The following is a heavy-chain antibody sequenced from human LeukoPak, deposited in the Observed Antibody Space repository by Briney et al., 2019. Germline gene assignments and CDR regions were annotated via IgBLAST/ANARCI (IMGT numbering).Heavy chain of an antibody. Sequence: SETLSLTCTVSGGSISSYYWGWIRQPPGKGLEWIGYIYTSGSTNYNPSLKSRVTISVDTSKNQFSLKLSSVTAADTAVYYCARLVNRIQLDYFDYWGQGTLVTVSS. J-gene: IGHJ4*02. D-gene: IGHD5-18*01. CDR1: GGSISSYY. V-gene: IGHV4-4*09. CDR3: ARLVNRIQLDYFDY. CDR2: IYTSGST.